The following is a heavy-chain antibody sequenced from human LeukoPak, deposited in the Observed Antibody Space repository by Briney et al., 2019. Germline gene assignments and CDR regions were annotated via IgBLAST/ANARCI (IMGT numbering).Heavy chain of an antibody. CDR2: ITNSGSPI. CDR1: GFMFSIYN. D-gene: IGHD6-13*01. CDR3: ARGRTSSWYFDY. V-gene: IGHV3-48*02. Sequence: GGSLRLSFAASGFMFSIYNMNWVRQAPGKGLEWISFITNSGSPIYYADSVRGRFTISRDKAKNSLYLQMSSLRDEDTAVYYCARGRTSSWYFDYWGQGTLVTVSS. J-gene: IGHJ4*02.